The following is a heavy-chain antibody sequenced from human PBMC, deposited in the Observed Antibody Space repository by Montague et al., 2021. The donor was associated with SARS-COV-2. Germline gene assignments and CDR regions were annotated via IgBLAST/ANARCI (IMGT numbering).Heavy chain of an antibody. Sequence: CAISGDSDCINSLARNWNRHSPSRRPDRLGMSHHLSEWQNDYAVSVKSRITINPDTSKNQFSLQLNSVTPEDTAVYYCARGGWGALGTERFFDHWGQGTLVTVSS. D-gene: IGHD7-27*01. CDR1: GDSDCINSLA. CDR2: SHHLSEWQN. V-gene: IGHV6-1*01. J-gene: IGHJ4*02. CDR3: ARGGWGALGTERFFDH.